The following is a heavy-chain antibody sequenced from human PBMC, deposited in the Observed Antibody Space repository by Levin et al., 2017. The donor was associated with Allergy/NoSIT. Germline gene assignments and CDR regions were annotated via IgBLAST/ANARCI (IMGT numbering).Heavy chain of an antibody. CDR3: ARGVQLWYHFDY. D-gene: IGHD5-24*01. J-gene: IGHJ4*02. CDR1: GGTFNTYS. CDR2: IIPILGKT. Sequence: SVKVSCKASGGTFNTYSISWVRQAPGKRLEWMGRIIPILGKTDSAPKFQDRVTFTADKSANTAYMEIGRLTSDDTAVYYCARGVQLWYHFDYWGQGTLITVSS. V-gene: IGHV1-69*02.